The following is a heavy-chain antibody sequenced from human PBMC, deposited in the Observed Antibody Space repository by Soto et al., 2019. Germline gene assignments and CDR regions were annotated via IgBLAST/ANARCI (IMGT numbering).Heavy chain of an antibody. CDR2: IIPIFGTA. D-gene: IGHD2-15*01. Sequence: SVKVSCKASGGTFSSYAIIWVRQAPGQGLEWMGGIIPIFGTANYAQKFQGRVTITADESTSTAYMELSSLRSEDTAVYYCARARSDLVDAFDIWGQGTMVTVSS. CDR3: ARARSDLVDAFDI. J-gene: IGHJ3*02. V-gene: IGHV1-69*13. CDR1: GGTFSSYA.